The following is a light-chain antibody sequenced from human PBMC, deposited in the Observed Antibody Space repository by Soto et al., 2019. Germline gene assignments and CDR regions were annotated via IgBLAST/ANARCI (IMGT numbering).Light chain of an antibody. CDR2: DAS. CDR1: QSASSSS. J-gene: IGKJ4*01. CDR3: QQYGSSPLT. V-gene: IGKV3-20*01. Sequence: EIVLTQSPGTLSLSPGERATLSCRASQSASSSSLAWYQQKPGQAPRLLIYDASIRATGIPNRFSGSGSGTDFTLTISRLEPEDSAVYYCQQYGSSPLTFGGRTKVDIK.